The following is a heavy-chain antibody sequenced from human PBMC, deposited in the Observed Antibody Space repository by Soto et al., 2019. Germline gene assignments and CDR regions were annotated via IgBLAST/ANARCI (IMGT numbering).Heavy chain of an antibody. J-gene: IGHJ4*02. Sequence: GGSVRLSCAASGFTFSSYAMSWVRQAPGKGLEWVSAISGSGGSTYYADSVKGRFTISRDNSKNTLYLQMNSLRAEDTAVYYCAKDRYGDYGGIDYWGQGTMDTVSS. CDR1: GFTFSSYA. CDR3: AKDRYGDYGGIDY. D-gene: IGHD4-17*01. V-gene: IGHV3-23*01. CDR2: ISGSGGST.